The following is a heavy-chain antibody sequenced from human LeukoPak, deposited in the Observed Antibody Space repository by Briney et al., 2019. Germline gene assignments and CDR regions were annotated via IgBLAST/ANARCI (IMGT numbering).Heavy chain of an antibody. Sequence: PGGSLRLSCAASGFTFSSYAMSWVRQAPGKGLEWVSAISGSGGSTYYADSVKGRFTISRDNSKNTLYLHMNSLRAEDTAVYYCAKNYYGSGSYYKRLDYFDYRGQGTLVTVSS. D-gene: IGHD3-10*01. V-gene: IGHV3-23*01. CDR2: ISGSGGST. CDR1: GFTFSSYA. J-gene: IGHJ4*02. CDR3: AKNYYGSGSYYKRLDYFDY.